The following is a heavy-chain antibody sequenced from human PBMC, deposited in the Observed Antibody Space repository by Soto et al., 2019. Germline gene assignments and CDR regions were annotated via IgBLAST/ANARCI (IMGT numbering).Heavy chain of an antibody. Sequence: SETLSLTCAVYGGSFSGYYWSWIRQPPGKGLEWIGEINHSGSTNYNPSLKSRVTISVDTSKNQFSLKLSSVTAADTAVYYCARGFSVTMVRGVISFGGCYYYGMDVWGQGTTVTVSS. CDR2: INHSGST. CDR1: GGSFSGYY. V-gene: IGHV4-34*01. J-gene: IGHJ6*02. CDR3: ARGFSVTMVRGVISFGGCYYYGMDV. D-gene: IGHD3-10*01.